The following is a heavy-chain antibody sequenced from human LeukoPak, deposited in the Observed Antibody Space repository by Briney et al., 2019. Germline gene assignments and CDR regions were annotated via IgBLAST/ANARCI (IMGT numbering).Heavy chain of an antibody. CDR3: ARVIVGASRSGAFDI. CDR2: IYYSGST. D-gene: IGHD1-26*01. Sequence: SETLSLTCTVSGGSISSYYWSWIRQPPGKGLEWIGYIYYSGSTNYNPSLTSRVTISVDTSKNQFSLKLSSVTAADTAVYYCARVIVGASRSGAFDIWGQGTMVTVSS. J-gene: IGHJ3*02. V-gene: IGHV4-59*01. CDR1: GGSISSYY.